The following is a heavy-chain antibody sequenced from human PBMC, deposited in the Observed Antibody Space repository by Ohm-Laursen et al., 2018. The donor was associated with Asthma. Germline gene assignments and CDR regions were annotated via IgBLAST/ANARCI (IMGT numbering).Heavy chain of an antibody. CDR1: GFTFRSYA. D-gene: IGHD4-17*01. CDR2: INSDGSTI. CDR3: ARGSFDEYGDYPFDS. Sequence: SLRLSCAASGFTFRSYAMHWVRQAPGKGLEWVSNINSDGSTIYYADSVKGRFTISRDNAKNSLYLQMNSLRDEDTAVYYCARGSFDEYGDYPFDSWGQGTLVTVSS. J-gene: IGHJ4*02. V-gene: IGHV3-48*02.